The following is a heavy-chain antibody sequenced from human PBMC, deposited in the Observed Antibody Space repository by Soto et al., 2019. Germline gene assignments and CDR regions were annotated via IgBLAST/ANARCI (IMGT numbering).Heavy chain of an antibody. CDR1: GFTFSSYS. D-gene: IGHD3-22*01. Sequence: GGSLRLSCAASGFTFSSYSMNWVRQAPGKGLEWVSCISSSSSYIYYADSVKGRFTISRDNAKNSLYLQMSSLRAEDTAVYYCARGPPPQTVIVVVTIDYWGQGTLVTVSS. J-gene: IGHJ4*02. V-gene: IGHV3-21*06. CDR3: ARGPPPQTVIVVVTIDY. CDR2: ISSSSSYI.